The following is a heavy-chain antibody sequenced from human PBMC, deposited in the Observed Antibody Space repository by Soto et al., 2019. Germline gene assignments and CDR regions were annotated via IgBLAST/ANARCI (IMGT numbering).Heavy chain of an antibody. CDR3: AKVREVDTIMAPGMDV. CDR2: ISWNSESI. Sequence: PGGSLRLSCAGSGFSFDDNAMHWVRQAPGQGLEWVSGISWNSESIGYADSVKGRFTISRDNAKNSLYLQMNSLRAEDTALYYCAKVREVDTIMAPGMDVWGQGTTVTVSS. V-gene: IGHV3-9*01. D-gene: IGHD5-18*01. CDR1: GFSFDDNA. J-gene: IGHJ6*02.